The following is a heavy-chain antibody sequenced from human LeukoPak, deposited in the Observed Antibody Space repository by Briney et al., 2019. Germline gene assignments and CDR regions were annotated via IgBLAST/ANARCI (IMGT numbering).Heavy chain of an antibody. D-gene: IGHD2-15*01. Sequence: SQTLSLTCTVSGGSISNSGGFYWSWIRQHPGGGLEWIGFISYRGSTYYNPSLKSRVSMSVDTSRSQLSLRLTSVTDEDTAVYYCARISQSSGGFYYWGQGTLVTVSS. CDR2: ISYRGST. J-gene: IGHJ4*02. CDR3: ARISQSSGGFYY. V-gene: IGHV4-31*02. CDR1: GGSISNSGGFY.